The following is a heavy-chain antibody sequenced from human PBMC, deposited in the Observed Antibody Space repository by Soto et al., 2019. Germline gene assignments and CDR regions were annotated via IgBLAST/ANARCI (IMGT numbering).Heavy chain of an antibody. Sequence: QVQLVESGGDLVKPGGSLRLSCAASGYTFSDYYMSWIRQAPGKGLEWISYIDTSGTKIYYADSVKGRFTITRDNAKNSPYLEMNSLRDDDTAVYYCASHYDMWSGYLSPVDYWGQGTLVTVSS. V-gene: IGHV3-11*01. CDR1: GYTFSDYY. CDR3: ASHYDMWSGYLSPVDY. CDR2: IDTSGTKI. J-gene: IGHJ4*02. D-gene: IGHD3-3*01.